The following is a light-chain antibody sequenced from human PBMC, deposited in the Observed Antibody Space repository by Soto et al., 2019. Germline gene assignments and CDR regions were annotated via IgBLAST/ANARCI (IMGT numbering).Light chain of an antibody. Sequence: QSVLTQPPSASGTPGQRVTISCSGSSSNIGSNYVYWYQQLPGTAPKLLIHTNNQRPSGVPGRFSGSKSGNTASLTISGLQAEDEADYYCCSNAGSYTGVFGGGTKVTVL. J-gene: IGLJ3*02. CDR2: TNN. V-gene: IGLV1-47*02. CDR3: CSNAGSYTGV. CDR1: SSNIGSNY.